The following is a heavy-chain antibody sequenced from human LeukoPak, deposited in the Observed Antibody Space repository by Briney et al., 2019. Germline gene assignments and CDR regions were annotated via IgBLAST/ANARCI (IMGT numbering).Heavy chain of an antibody. CDR3: ARTLIEYSVSSCYFDY. CDR1: GFTYTKHA. CDR2: ISYDGSNK. Sequence: GGSLRLSCAASGFTYTKHAMHWVRQAPGKGLEWVAVISYDGSNKKYADSVKGRFTISRDNSKNALYLQMNSLRAEDTAVYYCARTLIEYSVSSCYFDYWGQGTLVTVSS. J-gene: IGHJ4*02. V-gene: IGHV3-30*04. D-gene: IGHD6-6*01.